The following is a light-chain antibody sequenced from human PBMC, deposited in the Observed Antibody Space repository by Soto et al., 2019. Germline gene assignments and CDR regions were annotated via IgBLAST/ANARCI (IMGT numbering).Light chain of an antibody. J-gene: IGKJ5*01. CDR1: QGIISW. CDR2: GAR. Sequence: IQMTQSPSSVSASVGDRVTITCRASQGIISWLVWYQQKPGKAPDLLLYGARNLERGVPSRFSGSGSGTEFILTMTSLQPEDRLTYYCSQANKFPPTCGQGTRLE. V-gene: IGKV1D-12*01. CDR3: SQANKFPPT.